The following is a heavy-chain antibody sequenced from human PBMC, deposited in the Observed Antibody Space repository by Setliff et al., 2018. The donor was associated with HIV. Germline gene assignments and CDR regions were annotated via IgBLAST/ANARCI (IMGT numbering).Heavy chain of an antibody. CDR3: ARIRTTRDSDYFDS. J-gene: IGHJ4*02. Sequence: ASVKVSCKASEYFFSYYMHWLRQAPGQGLEWMGLINPSGGTTTYAEKFQGRVTMTRDTSTSTVYMDLSGLRSEDTAVYFCARIRTTRDSDYFDSWGPGTLVTVSS. CDR2: INPSGGTT. D-gene: IGHD1-1*01. CDR1: EYFFSYY. V-gene: IGHV1-46*01.